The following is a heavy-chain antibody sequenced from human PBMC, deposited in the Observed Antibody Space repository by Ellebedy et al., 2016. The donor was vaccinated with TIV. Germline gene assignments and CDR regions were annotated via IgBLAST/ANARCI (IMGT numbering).Heavy chain of an antibody. V-gene: IGHV3-15*04. D-gene: IGHD6-13*01. J-gene: IGHJ4*02. CDR1: GFTFKNAW. Sequence: PGGSLRLSCAASGFTFKNAWMSWVRQAPGKGPEWVGRIDPKSEGGATDYAAHVRGRFTISRDDSKNTVYLQMNSLKTEDTAIYYCAADRWAAAGLYYFDYWGQGTLITVSS. CDR3: AADRWAAAGLYYFDY. CDR2: IDPKSEGGAT.